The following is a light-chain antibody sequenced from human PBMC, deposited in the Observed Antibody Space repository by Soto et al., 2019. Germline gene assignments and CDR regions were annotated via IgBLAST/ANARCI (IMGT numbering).Light chain of an antibody. CDR1: QGISSY. CDR3: QQLHGYPIT. Sequence: IQMTQSPSSLSASTGDRVTITCRASQGISSYLAWYQQKPGKAPKLLIYAASNFQSGVPSRFSGSGSGTHFTLTISSLQPEDFATYYCQQLHGYPITFGQGTRLEIK. CDR2: AAS. J-gene: IGKJ5*01. V-gene: IGKV1-8*01.